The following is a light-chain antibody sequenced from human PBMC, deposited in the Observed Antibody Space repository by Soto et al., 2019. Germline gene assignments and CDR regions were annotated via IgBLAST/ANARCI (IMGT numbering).Light chain of an antibody. Sequence: EIVMTQSPATLSVSQGERATLSCRASQSVSSNLAWYQQKPGQAPRLLIYGASTRATGIPARFSGSGSGTEFTLTISSLQSEDFAVYYSQQYNNWPPLTFGGGTKVEIK. CDR2: GAS. V-gene: IGKV3-15*01. J-gene: IGKJ4*01. CDR1: QSVSSN. CDR3: QQYNNWPPLT.